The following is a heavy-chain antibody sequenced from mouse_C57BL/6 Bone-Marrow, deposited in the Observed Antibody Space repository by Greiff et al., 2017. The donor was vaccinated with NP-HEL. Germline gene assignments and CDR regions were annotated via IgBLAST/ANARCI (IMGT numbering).Heavy chain of an antibody. CDR1: GYSITSGYY. Sequence: ESGPGLVKPSQSLSLTCSVTGYSITSGYYWNWIRQFPGNKLEWMGYISYDGSNNYNPSLKNRISITRDTSKNQFFLKLNSVTTEDTATYYCARRSGPYYSNYGHFDYWGQGTTLTVSS. V-gene: IGHV3-6*01. CDR2: ISYDGSN. J-gene: IGHJ2*01. CDR3: ARRSGPYYSNYGHFDY. D-gene: IGHD2-5*01.